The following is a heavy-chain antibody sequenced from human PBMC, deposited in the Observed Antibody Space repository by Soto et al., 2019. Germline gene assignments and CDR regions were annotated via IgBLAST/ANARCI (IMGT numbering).Heavy chain of an antibody. CDR1: GFTFGDFA. Sequence: HPGGSLRLSCAASGFTFGDFAMHWVRQAPGKGLEWVSGIGWKSGSMDYADSVKGRFTISRDDAKNSLYLQMNSLRVEDTALYYCAKEGLNYYDNYFDYWGQGTLVTVSS. CDR2: IGWKSGSM. CDR3: AKEGLNYYDNYFDY. J-gene: IGHJ4*02. V-gene: IGHV3-9*01. D-gene: IGHD3-22*01.